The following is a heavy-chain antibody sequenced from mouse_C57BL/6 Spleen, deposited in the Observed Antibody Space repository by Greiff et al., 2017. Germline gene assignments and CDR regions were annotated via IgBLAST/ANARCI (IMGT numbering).Heavy chain of an antibody. J-gene: IGHJ2*01. CDR3: ARDRVLRYFDY. V-gene: IGHV5-4*01. CDR1: GFTFSSYA. Sequence: EVQLVESGGGLVKPGGSLKLSCAASGFTFSSYAMSWVRQTPEKRLEWVATISDGGSYTYYPDNVKGRFTISRDNAKNNLYLQMSHLKSEDTAMYYCARDRVLRYFDYWGQGTTLTVSS. CDR2: ISDGGSYT. D-gene: IGHD1-1*01.